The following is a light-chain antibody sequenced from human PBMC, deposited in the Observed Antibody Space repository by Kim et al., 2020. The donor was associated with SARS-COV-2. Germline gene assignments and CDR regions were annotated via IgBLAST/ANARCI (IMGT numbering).Light chain of an antibody. CDR3: QQYGSSPGT. V-gene: IGKV3-20*01. CDR2: GAS. J-gene: IGKJ1*01. CDR1: QSVSSNY. Sequence: EIVLTQSPGTLSLSPGERATLSCRASQSVSSNYLAWYQQKPGQAPRLLIYGASSRATAIPDRFSGSGSGTDFTLTISRLEPEDFAVYYCQQYGSSPGTFGQGTKVEIK.